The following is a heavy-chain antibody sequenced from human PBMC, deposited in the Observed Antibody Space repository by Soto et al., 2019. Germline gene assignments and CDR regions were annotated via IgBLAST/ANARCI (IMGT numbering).Heavy chain of an antibody. CDR3: TTPTEAYYDFWSGYFHLNYYYYYMDV. CDR2: IKSKTDGGTT. D-gene: IGHD3-3*01. J-gene: IGHJ6*03. Sequence: GGSLILSCAASGFTFSNAWMSWVRQAPGKGLEWVGRIKSKTDGGTTDYAAPVKGRFTISRDDSKNTLYLQMNSLKTEDTAVYYCTTPTEAYYDFWSGYFHLNYYYYYMDVWGKGTTVTVSS. V-gene: IGHV3-15*01. CDR1: GFTFSNAW.